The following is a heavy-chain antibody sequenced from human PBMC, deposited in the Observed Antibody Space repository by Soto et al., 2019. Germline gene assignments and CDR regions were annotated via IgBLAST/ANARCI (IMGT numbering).Heavy chain of an antibody. Sequence: QVQLMQSGAEVKKPGASVKVSCKASGDTFTDYYIHWVRQAPGQGLEWMGTVNPSGGHTTYAQYFLDRVTMTRATSTSTLYMELTSLTSDDAAIYYCARGGHVVVVTAALDYWGQGTLVTVSS. J-gene: IGHJ4*02. CDR1: GDTFTDYY. CDR3: ARGGHVVVVTAALDY. V-gene: IGHV1-46*01. D-gene: IGHD2-21*02. CDR2: VNPSGGHT.